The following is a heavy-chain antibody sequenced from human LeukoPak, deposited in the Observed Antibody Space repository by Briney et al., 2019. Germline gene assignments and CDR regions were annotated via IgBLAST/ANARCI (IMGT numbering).Heavy chain of an antibody. D-gene: IGHD3-9*01. Sequence: GGSLRLSCAASGFTFDDYAMHWVRQAPGKGLEWVSGISWNSGSVGYADSVKGRFTISRDNAKNSLYLQMNSLRAEDTAVYYCARADVYDILTGYYNRRYYYGMDVWGQGTTVTVSS. J-gene: IGHJ6*02. V-gene: IGHV3-9*01. CDR2: ISWNSGSV. CDR3: ARADVYDILTGYYNRRYYYGMDV. CDR1: GFTFDDYA.